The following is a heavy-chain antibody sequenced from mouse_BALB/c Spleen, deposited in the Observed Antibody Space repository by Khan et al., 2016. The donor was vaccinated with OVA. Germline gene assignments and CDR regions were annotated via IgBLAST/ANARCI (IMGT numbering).Heavy chain of an antibody. Sequence: VQLKQSGPELVKPGASVKMSCKASGYTFTSYVMHWVKQSPGLGLEWIGYIYPFNDDTKYNEKFKGQATLTSDRSSSTAYMELSSLTSEDSAVYYCSTIGSCYVSFAYWGQGTLVTVSA. J-gene: IGHJ3*01. CDR3: STIGSCYVSFAY. CDR1: GYTFTSYV. D-gene: IGHD1-1*01. CDR2: IYPFNDDT. V-gene: IGHV1S136*01.